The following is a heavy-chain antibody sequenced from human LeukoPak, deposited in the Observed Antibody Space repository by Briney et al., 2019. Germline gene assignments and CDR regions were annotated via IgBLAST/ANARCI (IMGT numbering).Heavy chain of an antibody. J-gene: IGHJ4*02. V-gene: IGHV4-39*01. CDR3: ARVDYGGNSDLDY. D-gene: IGHD4-23*01. Sequence: SETLSLTCTVSGGSISSSSYYWGWIRQAPGKGLEWIGSIYYSGSTYYNPSLKSRVTISVDTSKNQFSLKLSSVTAADTAVYYCARVDYGGNSDLDYWGQGTLVSVSS. CDR2: IYYSGST. CDR1: GGSISSSSYY.